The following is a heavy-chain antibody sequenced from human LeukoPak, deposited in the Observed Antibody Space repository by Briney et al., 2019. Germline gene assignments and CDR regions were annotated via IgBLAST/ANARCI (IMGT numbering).Heavy chain of an antibody. V-gene: IGHV3-7*01. CDR1: GFSFISYW. D-gene: IGHD1-1*01. CDR3: AGCAGNSCYFDY. CDR2: IKQDGSAK. Sequence: GESLRLSCAASGFSFISYWMSWVRQAPGKGLEWVANIKQDGSAKNYVDSVKGRFTISRDNAKNSLYLQLNSLRAEDTAVYYCAGCAGNSCYFDYWGQGTLVIVSS. J-gene: IGHJ4*02.